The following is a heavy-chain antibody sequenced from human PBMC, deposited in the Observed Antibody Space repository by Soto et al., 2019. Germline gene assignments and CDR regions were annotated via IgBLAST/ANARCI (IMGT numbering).Heavy chain of an antibody. V-gene: IGHV1-69*04. CDR1: GGTFSSYT. CDR3: ARDMLKMRNWFDP. CDR2: IIPILGIA. Sequence: GXSVKVSCKASGGTFSSYTISWVRQAPGQGLEWMGRIIPILGIANYAQKFQGRVTITADKSTSTAYMELSSLRSEDTAVYYCARDMLKMRNWFDPWGQGTLVTVSS. J-gene: IGHJ5*02. D-gene: IGHD2-8*01.